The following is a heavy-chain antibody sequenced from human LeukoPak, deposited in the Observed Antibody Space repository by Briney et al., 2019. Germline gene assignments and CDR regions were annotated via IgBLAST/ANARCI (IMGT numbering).Heavy chain of an antibody. CDR3: ARVTLMVTFGGVIAKVAYYFDY. CDR1: GGSVSSGSYC. CDR2: IYYSGST. V-gene: IGHV4-61*01. D-gene: IGHD3-16*02. Sequence: SETLSLTCTVFGGSVSSGSYCWSWIRQPPGRTLEWIGYIYYSGSTNYNPSLKSRVTISVDTSKNQFSLKLSSVTAADTAVYYCARVTLMVTFGGVIAKVAYYFDYWGQGTLVTVSS. J-gene: IGHJ4*02.